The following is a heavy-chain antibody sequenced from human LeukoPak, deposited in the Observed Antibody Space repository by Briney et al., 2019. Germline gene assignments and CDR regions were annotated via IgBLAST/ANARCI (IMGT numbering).Heavy chain of an antibody. J-gene: IGHJ4*02. Sequence: GGSLRLSCAASGFTFSNYAMSWVRQAPGKGLEWVSTMIGSGGSTYYADSVKGRFTISRDNSKNTLYLQMNSLRAEDTALYCCAKDWGSISAAGYYFDYWGQGTLVTVSS. CDR3: AKDWGSISAAGYYFDY. D-gene: IGHD6-13*01. CDR2: MIGSGGST. CDR1: GFTFSNYA. V-gene: IGHV3-23*01.